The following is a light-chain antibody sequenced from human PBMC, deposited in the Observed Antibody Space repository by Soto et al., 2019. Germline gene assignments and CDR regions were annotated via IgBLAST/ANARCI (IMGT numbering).Light chain of an antibody. J-gene: IGKJ3*01. CDR3: QQFGTIPFT. Sequence: EIVLTQSPGTLSLSPGERATLSCRASQSVSSSYLAWYQQKPGQAPRLLIYGASSRATGIPDRFSGSGSGTDFTLTISRLAPEDFAVYYCQQFGTIPFTFGPGTKVDV. CDR1: QSVSSSY. V-gene: IGKV3-20*01. CDR2: GAS.